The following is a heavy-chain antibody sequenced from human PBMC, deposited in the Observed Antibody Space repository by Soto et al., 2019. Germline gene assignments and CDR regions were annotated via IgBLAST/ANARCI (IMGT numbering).Heavy chain of an antibody. Sequence: PSETLSLTCTVSGGSISSGGYYWSWIRQHPGKGLEWIGYIYYSGSTYYNPSLKSRVTISVDTSKNQFSLKLSSVTAADTAVYYCARYKVDAYYHYCGIDVWGQGTTVTVSS. V-gene: IGHV4-31*03. CDR3: ARYKVDAYYHYCGIDV. D-gene: IGHD1-20*01. CDR1: GGSISSGGYY. J-gene: IGHJ6*02. CDR2: IYYSGST.